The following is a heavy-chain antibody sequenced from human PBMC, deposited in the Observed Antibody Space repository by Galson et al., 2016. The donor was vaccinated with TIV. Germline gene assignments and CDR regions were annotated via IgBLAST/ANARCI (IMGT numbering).Heavy chain of an antibody. D-gene: IGHD4-17*01. CDR1: GFSIKSGYF. CDR3: IREGSTVTMHHYFGMDV. V-gene: IGHV4-38-2*02. J-gene: IGHJ6*02. CDR2: IYESGTT. Sequence: TLSLTCVVSGFSIKSGYFWGWIRQPPGKGLQWIGSIYESGTTYSNPSLKSRLTMSVDTSKNQFSLKLSSVTAADTAVYYCIREGSTVTMHHYFGMDVRGQGTSVTVSS.